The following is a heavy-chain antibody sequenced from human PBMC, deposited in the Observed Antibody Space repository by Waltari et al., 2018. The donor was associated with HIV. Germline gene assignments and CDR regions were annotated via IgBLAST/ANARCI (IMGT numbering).Heavy chain of an antibody. J-gene: IGHJ4*02. V-gene: IGHV1-2*02. Sequence: QVQLVQSGAEVKKPGASVKVSCKASGYTFTGYYMHWVRQAPGQGLEWMGGSNPNSGGTNYAQKFQGRVTMTRDTSISTAYMELSRLRSDDTAVYYCATALYSSSSAGSIDYWGQGTLVTVSS. CDR3: ATALYSSSSAGSIDY. D-gene: IGHD6-6*01. CDR1: GYTFTGYY. CDR2: SNPNSGGT.